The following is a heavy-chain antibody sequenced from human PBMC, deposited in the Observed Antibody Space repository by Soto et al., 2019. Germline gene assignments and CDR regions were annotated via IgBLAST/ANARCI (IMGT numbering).Heavy chain of an antibody. CDR3: ARGDLTFGGFFADY. J-gene: IGHJ4*02. CDR2: IIPILGIA. Sequence: QVQLVQSGAEVKKPGSSVKVSCKASGGTFSSYTISWVRQAPGQGLEWMGRIIPILGIANYAQKVQGRVRITADKSTSTAYMELSSMRSEDTAVYYCARGDLTFGGFFADYWGQGTLVTVSS. V-gene: IGHV1-69*02. D-gene: IGHD3-16*02. CDR1: GGTFSSYT.